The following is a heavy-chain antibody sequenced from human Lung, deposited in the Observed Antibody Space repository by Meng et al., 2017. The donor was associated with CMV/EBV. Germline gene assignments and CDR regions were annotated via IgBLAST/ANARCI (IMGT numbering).Heavy chain of an antibody. CDR2: INPNSGGT. V-gene: IGHV1-2*02. CDR3: ASGGYCSSTSCYRGWFDP. D-gene: IGHD2-2*02. Sequence: ASXXVFXKAAAYTFTGYYMHWLRQAPGQGLEWMGWINPNSGGTNYAQKFQGRVTMTRDTSISTAYMELSRLRFDDTAVYYCASGGYCSSTSCYRGWFDPLGQGXLVTVSS. J-gene: IGHJ5*02. CDR1: AYTFTGYY.